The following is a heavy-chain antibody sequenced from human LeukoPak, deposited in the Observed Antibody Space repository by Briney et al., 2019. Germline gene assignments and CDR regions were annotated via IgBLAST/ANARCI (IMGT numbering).Heavy chain of an antibody. CDR1: GYTLTSYD. CDR3: ARSEPGDERIGVEY. Sequence: ASVKVSCKSSGYTLTSYDINWVRQTTGQGLEWMGWITPNTGNTGYAQNFQGRVTITTDTSINTAYIELSSLTSEDTAGYHRARSEPGDERIGVEYWGQGTLATVSS. CDR2: ITPNTGNT. D-gene: IGHD3-10*01. V-gene: IGHV1-8*03. J-gene: IGHJ4*02.